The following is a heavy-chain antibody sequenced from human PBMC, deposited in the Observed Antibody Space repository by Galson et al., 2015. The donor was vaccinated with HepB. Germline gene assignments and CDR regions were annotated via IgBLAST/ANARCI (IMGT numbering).Heavy chain of an antibody. CDR3: ARDGGSYWGNKDSAFGY. CDR1: GFTFSSYS. V-gene: IGHV3-48*02. Sequence: SLRLSCAASGFTFSSYSMNWVRQAPGKGLEWVSYISSSSSTIYYADSVKGRFTISRDNAKNSLYLQMNSLRDEDTAVYYCARDGGSYWGNKDSAFGYWGQGTLVTVSS. CDR2: ISSSSSTI. D-gene: IGHD1-26*01. J-gene: IGHJ4*01.